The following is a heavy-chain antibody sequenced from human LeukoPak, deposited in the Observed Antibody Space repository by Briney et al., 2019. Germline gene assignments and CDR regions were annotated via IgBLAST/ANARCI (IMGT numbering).Heavy chain of an antibody. CDR3: ARGDEVIAAPGGWFDP. CDR2: IIPIFGTA. D-gene: IGHD6-13*01. Sequence: SVKVSCKAAGYTFTGYYMFWVRQAPGQGLEWMGGIIPIFGTANYAQKFQGRVTITTDESTSTAYMELSSLRSEDTAVYYCARGDEVIAAPGGWFDPWGQGTLVTVSS. V-gene: IGHV1-69*05. J-gene: IGHJ5*02. CDR1: GYTFTGYY.